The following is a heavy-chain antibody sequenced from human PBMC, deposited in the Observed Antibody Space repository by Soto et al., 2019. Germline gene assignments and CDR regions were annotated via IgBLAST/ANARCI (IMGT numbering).Heavy chain of an antibody. CDR2: ISSSSSYI. V-gene: IGHV3-21*01. CDR1: GFTFSSYS. J-gene: IGHJ4*02. Sequence: EVQLVESGGGLVKPGGSLRLSCAASGFTFSSYSMNWVRQAPGKGLEWVSSISSSSSYIYYADSVKGRFTISRDNAKTSLYLQMNSLRAEDTAVYYCARDPVDCSGGSCYNFEYWGQGTLVTVSS. CDR3: ARDPVDCSGGSCYNFEY. D-gene: IGHD2-15*01.